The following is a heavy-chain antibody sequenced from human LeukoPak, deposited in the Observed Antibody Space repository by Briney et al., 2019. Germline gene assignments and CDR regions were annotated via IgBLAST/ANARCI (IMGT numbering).Heavy chain of an antibody. CDR3: AREAYCGGDCYSGFDY. D-gene: IGHD2-21*02. V-gene: IGHV4-59*01. CDR2: IYGSGST. CDR1: GGSIRSYH. J-gene: IGHJ4*02. Sequence: SETLSLTCTVSGGSIRSYHWSWIRQPPGKRLGWIGYIYGSGSTNYNPSLKSRVTISIDTSKNQFSLKLSSVTAADTAVYYCAREAYCGGDCYSGFDYWGQGTLVTVSS.